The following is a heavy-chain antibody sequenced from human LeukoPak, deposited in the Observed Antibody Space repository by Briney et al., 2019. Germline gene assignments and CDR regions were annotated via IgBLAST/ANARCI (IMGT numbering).Heavy chain of an antibody. CDR1: GFTFNTYP. CDR2: ISGSGATT. J-gene: IGHJ5*02. D-gene: IGHD4-17*01. V-gene: IGHV3-23*01. CDR3: AKEPDYGDYA. Sequence: GGSLRLSCAASGFTFNTYPMIWVRQAPGKGLEWVSIISGSGATTYYADSVKGRFTLSRDNSRNTAHLQMNSLRGEDTAVYYCAKEPDYGDYAWGQGTLVTVSS.